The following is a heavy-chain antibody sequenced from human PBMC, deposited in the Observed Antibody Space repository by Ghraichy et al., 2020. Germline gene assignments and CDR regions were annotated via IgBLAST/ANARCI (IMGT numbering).Heavy chain of an antibody. V-gene: IGHV4-59*11. D-gene: IGHD4-11*01. J-gene: IGHJ4*01. CDR3: ASGANYFYSNASLDF. CDR2: IHFTGST. Sequence: SQTLSLTCTVSGGPITDHYWSWIRQPPGKGLEWVGYIHFTGSTNYNPSLRSRVTISLDVSKNQFSLNLNSVTAADTAVYYCASGANYFYSNASLDFWGHGTLVTVSA. CDR1: GGPITDHY.